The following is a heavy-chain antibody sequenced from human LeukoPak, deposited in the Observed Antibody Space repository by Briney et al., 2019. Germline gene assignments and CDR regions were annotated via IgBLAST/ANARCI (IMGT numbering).Heavy chain of an antibody. CDR3: ASHGHQRTFDY. Sequence: WASVKVSCKASGYPFTSYGISWVRQAPGQGLEWMGWISAYNGNTNYAQKLQGRVTMTTDTSTSTAYMELRSLRSDDTAVYYCASHGHQRTFDYWGQGTLVTVSS. J-gene: IGHJ4*02. CDR2: ISAYNGNT. CDR1: GYPFTSYG. V-gene: IGHV1-18*01.